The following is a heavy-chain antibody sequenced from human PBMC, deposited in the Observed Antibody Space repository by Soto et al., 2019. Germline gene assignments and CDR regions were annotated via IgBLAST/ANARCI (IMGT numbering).Heavy chain of an antibody. CDR2: IYPGDSDT. Sequence: PEESLKISCKGSGYSFTSYWIGWVRQMPGKGLEWMGIIYPGDSDTRYSPSFQGQVTNSANKSISTAYLQWISLKFSDIAIYYCVILYYDRSGDYYYYYYMDVWGKGTTVTVSS. D-gene: IGHD3-9*01. CDR3: VILYYDRSGDYYYYYYMDV. V-gene: IGHV5-51*01. CDR1: GYSFTSYW. J-gene: IGHJ6*03.